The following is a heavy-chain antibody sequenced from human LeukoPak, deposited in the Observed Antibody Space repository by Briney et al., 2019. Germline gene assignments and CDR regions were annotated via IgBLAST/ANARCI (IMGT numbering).Heavy chain of an antibody. J-gene: IGHJ6*02. D-gene: IGHD6-13*01. CDR2: MNPNSGNT. CDR3: ARGVPHSSWYHRYYYYYGMDV. V-gene: IGHV1-8*01. Sequence: RGASVKVSCKASGYTFTSYDINWVRRATGQGLEWMGWMNPNSGNTGYAQKFQGRVTMTRNTSISTAYMELSSLRSEDTAVYYCARGVPHSSWYHRYYYYYGMDVWGQGTTVTVSS. CDR1: GYTFTSYD.